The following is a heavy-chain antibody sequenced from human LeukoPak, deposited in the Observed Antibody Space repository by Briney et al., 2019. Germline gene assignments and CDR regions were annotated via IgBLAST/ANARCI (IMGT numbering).Heavy chain of an antibody. CDR2: ISSSSSYI. Sequence: GGSLRLSCAASGFTFSTYSMNWVRQAPGKGLEWVSSISSSSSYIYYADSVKGRFTISRDSAKNSLYLQMNSLRAEDTAVYYCASDRFWSGYYWIHYFDYWGQGTLVTVSS. CDR3: ASDRFWSGYYWIHYFDY. V-gene: IGHV3-21*01. CDR1: GFTFSTYS. J-gene: IGHJ4*02. D-gene: IGHD3-3*01.